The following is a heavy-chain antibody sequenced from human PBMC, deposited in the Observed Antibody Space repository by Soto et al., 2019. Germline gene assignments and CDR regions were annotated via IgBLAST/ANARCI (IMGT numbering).Heavy chain of an antibody. CDR3: ARGVFLEQQFDA. V-gene: IGHV1-8*01. Sequence: QVQLVQSGAEVKKPGASVKVSCKTSGYSFTSYDMNWVRQATGQGLEWVGWMNPNSADTGYEQKFQGRVTMTRDTPIKTAYMELSSLTSEDTSVYYCARGVFLEQQFDAWGQGPLVTVSS. J-gene: IGHJ5*02. D-gene: IGHD3-3*01. CDR1: GYSFTSYD. CDR2: MNPNSADT.